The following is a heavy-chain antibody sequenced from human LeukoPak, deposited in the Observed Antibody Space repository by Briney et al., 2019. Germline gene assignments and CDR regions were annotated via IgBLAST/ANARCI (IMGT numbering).Heavy chain of an antibody. CDR3: ARARGYMDV. V-gene: IGHV3-48*03. J-gene: IGHJ6*03. Sequence: GGSLRLSCAASGFTFSSYEMNWVRQAPGKGLEWVSYISNSGSTIYYTDSVKGRFTISRDNAKNSLYLQMNSLRAEDTALYYCARARGYMDVWGKGTTVTVSS. CDR2: ISNSGSTI. CDR1: GFTFSSYE.